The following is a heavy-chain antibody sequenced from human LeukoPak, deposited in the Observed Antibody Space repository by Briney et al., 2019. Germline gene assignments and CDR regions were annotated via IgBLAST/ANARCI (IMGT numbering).Heavy chain of an antibody. CDR1: GFTFDDYA. CDR3: AKDFEYGGFDP. CDR2: ISWNSGSI. D-gene: IGHD4-23*01. J-gene: IGHJ5*02. V-gene: IGHV3-9*01. Sequence: GGSLRLSCAASGFTFDDYAMHWVRQAPGKGLEWVSGISWNSGSIGYADSVKGRLTISRDNAKNSLYLQMNSLRAEDTALYYCAKDFEYGGFDPWGQGTLVTVSS.